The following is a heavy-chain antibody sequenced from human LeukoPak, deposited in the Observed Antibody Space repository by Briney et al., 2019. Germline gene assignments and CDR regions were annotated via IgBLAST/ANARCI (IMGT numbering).Heavy chain of an antibody. V-gene: IGHV1-69*04. J-gene: IGHJ4*02. CDR1: GGTFSSYA. CDR3: AIDRRGGYNPLDY. D-gene: IGHD5-24*01. CDR2: IIPILGIA. Sequence: SVKVSCKASGGTFSSYAISWVRQAPGQGLEWMGRIIPILGIANYAQKFQGRVTITADKSTSTAYMELSSLRSEDTAVYYCAIDRRGGYNPLDYWGQGTLVTVSS.